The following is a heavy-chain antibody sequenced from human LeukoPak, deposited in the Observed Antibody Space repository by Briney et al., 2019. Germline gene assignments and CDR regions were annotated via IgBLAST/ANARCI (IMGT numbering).Heavy chain of an antibody. Sequence: SETLSLTCTVSGGSMSSHYWSWIRQPPGKGLEWIGYISYIGSTNYDPSLKSRVTISIDTSKNQFSLKLSSVTAADTAVYYCARDPTTVTKGLDIWGQGTMVTVSS. D-gene: IGHD4-17*01. CDR2: ISYIGST. CDR3: ARDPTTVTKGLDI. V-gene: IGHV4-59*11. J-gene: IGHJ3*02. CDR1: GGSMSSHY.